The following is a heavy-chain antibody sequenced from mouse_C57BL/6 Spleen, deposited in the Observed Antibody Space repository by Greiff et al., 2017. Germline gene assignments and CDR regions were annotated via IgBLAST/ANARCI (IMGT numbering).Heavy chain of an antibody. Sequence: VKLMESGAELVRPGASVTLSCKASGYTFTDYEMHWVKQTPVHGLEWIGALDPETGGTAYNQKFKGKAILTADKSSSTAYMELRSLTSEDSAVYYCTRDDGYHLGYFDVWGTGTTVTVSS. CDR2: LDPETGGT. CDR3: TRDDGYHLGYFDV. CDR1: GYTFTDYE. J-gene: IGHJ1*03. V-gene: IGHV1-15*01. D-gene: IGHD2-3*01.